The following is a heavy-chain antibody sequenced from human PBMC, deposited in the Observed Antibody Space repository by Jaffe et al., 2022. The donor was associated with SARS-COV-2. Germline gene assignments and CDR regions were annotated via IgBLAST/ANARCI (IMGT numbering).Heavy chain of an antibody. V-gene: IGHV4-4*02. CDR1: GGSISSSNW. Sequence: QVQLQESGPGLVKPSGTLSLTCAVSGGSISSSNWWSWVRQPPGKGLEWIGEIYHSGSTNYNPSLKSRVTISVDKSKNQFSLKLSSVTAADTAVYYCARRRPGDSNNGDRDQRGAFDIWGQGTMVTVSS. J-gene: IGHJ3*02. CDR3: ARRRPGDSNNGDRDQRGAFDI. CDR2: IYHSGST. D-gene: IGHD4-17*01.